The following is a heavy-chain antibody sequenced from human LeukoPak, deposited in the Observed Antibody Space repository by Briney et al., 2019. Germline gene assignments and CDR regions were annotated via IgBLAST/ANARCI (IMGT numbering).Heavy chain of an antibody. V-gene: IGHV3-48*01. CDR2: IGIDSGNT. Sequence: GGSLRLSCAASGFTFSDYSMNWVRQAPGKGLEWISYIGIDSGNTNYADSVKGRFTISGDKAKNSLYLQMNSLRVEDTAVYCCARDYKYVFDNWGQGTLVTVFS. CDR3: ARDYKYVFDN. J-gene: IGHJ4*02. D-gene: IGHD5-24*01. CDR1: GFTFSDYS.